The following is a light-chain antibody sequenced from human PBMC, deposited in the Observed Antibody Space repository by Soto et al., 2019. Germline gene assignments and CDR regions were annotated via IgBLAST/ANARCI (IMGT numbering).Light chain of an antibody. J-gene: IGKJ5*01. CDR1: QSVSSN. CDR2: GAS. V-gene: IGKV3-15*01. CDR3: QQYNNWPPIT. Sequence: EIGMTQSPATLSVYQGERATLSCRASQSVSSNLAWYQQKPGQAPRLLIYGASTRATGIPARFSGSGSGTEFTLTISSLQSEDFAVYYCQQYNNWPPITFGQGTRLEIK.